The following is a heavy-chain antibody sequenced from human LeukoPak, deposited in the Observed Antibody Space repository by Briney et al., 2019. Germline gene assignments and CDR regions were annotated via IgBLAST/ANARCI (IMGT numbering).Heavy chain of an antibody. D-gene: IGHD3-16*01. J-gene: IGHJ4*02. CDR1: GVSISSYY. V-gene: IGHV4-4*09. CDR2: FYTTGDT. Sequence: PSEALSLTCTASGVSISSYYWSRIRQPPGKGLEWIGSFYTTGDTRYNPSLMIRVVTAVDPTKNQFSLKLRSVTAADTAVYYCARATPVGGVRFDYWGQGTLVTVSS. CDR3: ARATPVGGVRFDY.